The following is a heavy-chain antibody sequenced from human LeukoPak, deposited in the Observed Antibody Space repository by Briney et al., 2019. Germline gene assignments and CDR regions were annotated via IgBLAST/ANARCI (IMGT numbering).Heavy chain of an antibody. J-gene: IGHJ4*02. D-gene: IGHD3-16*01. CDR2: IHYSGST. Sequence: SETLSLTCTVSGGSVSSYFWSWIRQPPGKGLESIGYIHYSGSTNYNPSLKSRVTISLDTSKNQFSLRLGSVTAADTAVYYCARVAFGISDYWGQGTLVTVSS. CDR3: ARVAFGISDY. CDR1: GGSVSSYF. V-gene: IGHV4-59*08.